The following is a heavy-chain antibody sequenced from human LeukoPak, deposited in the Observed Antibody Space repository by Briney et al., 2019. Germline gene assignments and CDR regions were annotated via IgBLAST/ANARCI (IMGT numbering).Heavy chain of an antibody. Sequence: SETLSLTCTVSGGTISSGDYYWGWIRQHPGKGPEWIGYIYYSGTTYYNPSLRSRVTISVDTSKNQFSLKLNSVTAADTAVYYCARDRYGGYDFDYWGQGTLVTVSS. CDR1: GGTISSGDYY. J-gene: IGHJ4*02. V-gene: IGHV4-31*03. D-gene: IGHD5-12*01. CDR3: ARDRYGGYDFDY. CDR2: IYYSGTT.